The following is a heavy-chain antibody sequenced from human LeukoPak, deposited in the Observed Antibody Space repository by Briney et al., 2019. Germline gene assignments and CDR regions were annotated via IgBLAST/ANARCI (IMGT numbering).Heavy chain of an antibody. Sequence: PGGSLRLSCTGSGFTFRSYGMHWVRQAPGKGLEWVAYTRDDASKTWYGGSVKGRFTISRDNSKNTLYLHMSSVRGEDTAMYYCANGDCRGGRCSSGAHWGQGTLVTVSS. CDR2: TRDDASKT. V-gene: IGHV3-30*02. J-gene: IGHJ4*02. CDR3: ANGDCRGGRCSSGAH. CDR1: GFTFRSYG. D-gene: IGHD2-15*01.